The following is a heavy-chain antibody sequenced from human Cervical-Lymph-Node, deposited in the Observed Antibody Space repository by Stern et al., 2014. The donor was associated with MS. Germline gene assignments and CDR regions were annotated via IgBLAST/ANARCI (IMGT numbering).Heavy chain of an antibody. CDR1: GFSLTLTGEA. J-gene: IGHJ4*02. CDR2: IYWDDDK. CDR3: ARRGSPNHGGYFFDS. D-gene: IGHD2/OR15-2a*01. Sequence: QVTLRESGPTLVRPTQTLSLTCTFSGFSLTLTGEAVVWIRQPPGKALEWLAIIYWDDDKVYSPSLKNRIALTKDTSKHQVVFTLTNMDPMDTATYYCARRGSPNHGGYFFDSWGQGILVTVSS. V-gene: IGHV2-5*02.